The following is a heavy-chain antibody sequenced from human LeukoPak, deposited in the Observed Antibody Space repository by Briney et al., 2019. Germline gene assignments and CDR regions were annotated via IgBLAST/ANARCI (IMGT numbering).Heavy chain of an antibody. CDR3: TTEFFGSVYNN. D-gene: IGHD5/OR15-5a*01. V-gene: IGHV3-15*01. Sequence: GGSLRLSCAGSGFGFSDAWMSWVRQAPGKRLEWVGHIKSQTHGGTTDYAAPVKGRFTISRDDSKRTLYLQMNGLQTEDTGVYHCTTEFFGSVYNNWGQGTLVTVSS. CDR1: GFGFSDAW. CDR2: IKSQTHGGTT. J-gene: IGHJ4*02.